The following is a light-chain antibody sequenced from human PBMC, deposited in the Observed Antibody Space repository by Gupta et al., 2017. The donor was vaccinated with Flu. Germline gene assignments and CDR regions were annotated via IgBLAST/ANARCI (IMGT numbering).Light chain of an antibody. Sequence: TLSVSPGDRATLSCRASQSINSDLAWYQQRPGQAPRLLIYGASARATGVPARFSGSGSGTEFTLTISSLQSEDFAVYYCQQYNNWPPLTFGGGTKVEIK. V-gene: IGKV3-15*01. CDR3: QQYNNWPPLT. CDR1: QSINSD. J-gene: IGKJ4*01. CDR2: GAS.